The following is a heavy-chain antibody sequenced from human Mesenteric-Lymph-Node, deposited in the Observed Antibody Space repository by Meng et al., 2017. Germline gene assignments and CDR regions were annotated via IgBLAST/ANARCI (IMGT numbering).Heavy chain of an antibody. J-gene: IGHJ6*02. D-gene: IGHD3-10*01. V-gene: IGHV1-2*06. Sequence: ASVKVSCKASGYTFTGYYMHWVRQAPGQGLEWMGRINSNSGGTDYAQKFQGRVTMTRDTSITTAYMELSGMRSDDTAVYYCGVVLWFGDAKHNIDVWGQGTMVTVSS. CDR3: GVVLWFGDAKHNIDV. CDR2: INSNSGGT. CDR1: GYTFTGYY.